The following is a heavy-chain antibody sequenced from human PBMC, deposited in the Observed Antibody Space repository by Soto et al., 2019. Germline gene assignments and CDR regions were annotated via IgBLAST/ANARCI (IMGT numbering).Heavy chain of an antibody. D-gene: IGHD3-3*01. CDR1: GGSISSGGYY. CDR3: ASLDRYDFWSGYYGHGMDV. CDR2: IYYSGST. V-gene: IGHV4-31*03. J-gene: IGHJ6*02. Sequence: SETLSLTCTVSGGSISSGGYYWSWIRQHPGKGLEWIGYIYYSGSTYYNPSLKSRVTISVDTSKNQFSLKLSSVTAADTAVYYCASLDRYDFWSGYYGHGMDVWGQGTTGTVSS.